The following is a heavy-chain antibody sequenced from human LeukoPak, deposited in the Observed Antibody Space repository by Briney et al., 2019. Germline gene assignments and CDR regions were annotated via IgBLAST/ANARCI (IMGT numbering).Heavy chain of an antibody. CDR2: INPNSGGT. Sequence: ASVKVSCKASGYTFTGYYMHWVRQAPGQGLESMGLINPNSGGTNYAQKFQGRVTMTRDTSISTAYMELSRLRSDDTAVYYCARGHMVRGVITIFDYWGKGTLVTVSS. J-gene: IGHJ4*02. CDR3: ARGHMVRGVITIFDY. D-gene: IGHD3-10*01. CDR1: GYTFTGYY. V-gene: IGHV1-2*06.